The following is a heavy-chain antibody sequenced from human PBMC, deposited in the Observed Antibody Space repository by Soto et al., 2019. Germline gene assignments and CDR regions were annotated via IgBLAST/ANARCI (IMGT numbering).Heavy chain of an antibody. D-gene: IGHD3-10*01. CDR2: IIPIFGTA. CDR1: GGTFSSYA. CDR3: ARDGSGSYYYYYYGMDV. V-gene: IGHV1-69*06. J-gene: IGHJ6*02. Sequence: SVKVSCKASGGTFSSYAISWVRQAPGQGLEWMGGIIPIFGTANYAQKFQGRVTITADKSTSTAYMELSSLRAEDTAVYYCARDGSGSYYYYYYGMDVWGQGTTVTVSS.